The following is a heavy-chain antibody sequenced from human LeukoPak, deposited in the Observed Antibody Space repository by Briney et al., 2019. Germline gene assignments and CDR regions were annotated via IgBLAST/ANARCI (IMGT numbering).Heavy chain of an antibody. CDR1: GFTFTDYG. CDR3: ARDTYFYDSSGYYYYYSMDV. D-gene: IGHD3-22*01. V-gene: IGHV3-33*01. J-gene: IGHJ6*02. Sequence: PGRSLRLSCASSGFTFTDYGMHWVRQAPGRGLEWVAVIRYDGSTIYYADSVKGRFTISRDNAKKSLYLQMNSLRAEDTAVYYCARDTYFYDSSGYYYYYSMDVWGQGTTVTVSS. CDR2: IRYDGSTI.